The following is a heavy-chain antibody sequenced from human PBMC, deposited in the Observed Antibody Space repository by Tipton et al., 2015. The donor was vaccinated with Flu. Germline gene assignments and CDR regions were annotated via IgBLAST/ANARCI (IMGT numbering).Heavy chain of an antibody. Sequence: TLSLTCTVSGGSISSSSYYWGWIRQPPGKGLEWIGSIYYSGSTYYSPSLKSRVTISVDTSKNQFSLKLSSVTAADTAVYYCARGEYSTMITFGGVIVYFDYWGQGTLVTVSS. CDR1: GGSISSSSYY. D-gene: IGHD3-16*02. CDR3: ARGEYSTMITFGGVIVYFDY. CDR2: IYYSGST. J-gene: IGHJ4*02. V-gene: IGHV4-39*07.